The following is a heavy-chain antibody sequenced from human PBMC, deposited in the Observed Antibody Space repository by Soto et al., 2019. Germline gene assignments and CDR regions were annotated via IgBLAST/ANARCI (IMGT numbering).Heavy chain of an antibody. Sequence: GESLNISCKGSGYTVATHWIALVRQMPGKGLEWMGIIYPGDSDTRYSPSFQGQVTISADKSFSTAYLQWSSLKASDTAIYFCARLELTGLDNWGQGTPVTVSS. J-gene: IGHJ4*02. V-gene: IGHV5-51*01. D-gene: IGHD3-9*01. CDR1: GYTVATHW. CDR3: ARLELTGLDN. CDR2: IYPGDSDT.